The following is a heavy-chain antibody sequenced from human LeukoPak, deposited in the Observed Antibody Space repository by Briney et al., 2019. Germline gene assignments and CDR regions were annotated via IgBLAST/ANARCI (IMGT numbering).Heavy chain of an antibody. CDR1: GFTFSSYW. D-gene: IGHD4-23*01. J-gene: IGHJ5*02. Sequence: GGSLRLSCAASGFTFSSYWMSWVRQAPGKGLEWVANIKQDGSEKYYVDSVKGRFTISRDNAKNSLYLQMNSLRAEDTAVYYCARHYGGKGSNWFDPWGQGTLVTVSS. CDR2: IKQDGSEK. V-gene: IGHV3-7*01. CDR3: ARHYGGKGSNWFDP.